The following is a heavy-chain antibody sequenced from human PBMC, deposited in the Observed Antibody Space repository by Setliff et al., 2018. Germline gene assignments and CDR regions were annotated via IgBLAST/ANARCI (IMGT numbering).Heavy chain of an antibody. V-gene: IGHV3-23*01. D-gene: IGHD6-19*01. CDR3: AKGRRISYSSGWLNWFDP. Sequence: GGSLRLSCAAPGFTFSSYAMSWVRQAPGKGLEWVSAISGSGGSTYYADSVKGRLTISRDNSKNTLYLQMNSLRAEDTAVYYCAKGRRISYSSGWLNWFDPWGQGTLVTVSS. CDR2: ISGSGGST. CDR1: GFTFSSYA. J-gene: IGHJ5*02.